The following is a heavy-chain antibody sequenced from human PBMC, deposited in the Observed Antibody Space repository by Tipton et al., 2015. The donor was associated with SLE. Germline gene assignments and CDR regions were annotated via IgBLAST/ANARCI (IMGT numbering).Heavy chain of an antibody. CDR3: ARPIAAAGMGEYAFDI. Sequence: LRLSCTVSGGSISSSSYYWGWIRQPPGKGLEWIGSIYYSGSTYYNPSLKSRVTISVDTSKNQFSLKLSSVTAADTAVYYCARPIAAAGMGEYAFDIWGQGTMVTVSS. D-gene: IGHD6-13*01. J-gene: IGHJ3*02. V-gene: IGHV4-39*01. CDR2: IYYSGST. CDR1: GGSISSSSYY.